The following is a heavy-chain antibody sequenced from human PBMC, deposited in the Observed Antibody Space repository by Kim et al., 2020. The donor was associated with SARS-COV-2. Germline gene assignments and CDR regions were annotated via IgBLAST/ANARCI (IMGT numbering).Heavy chain of an antibody. Sequence: ASVKVSCKASGYTFTSYGISWVRQAPGQGLEWMGWISAYNGNTNYAQKLQGRVTMTTDTSTSTAYMELRSLRSDDTAVYYCARDQSSYSSSLGLGYWGQGTLVTVSS. CDR3: ARDQSSYSSSLGLGY. J-gene: IGHJ4*02. CDR1: GYTFTSYG. D-gene: IGHD6-13*01. CDR2: ISAYNGNT. V-gene: IGHV1-18*01.